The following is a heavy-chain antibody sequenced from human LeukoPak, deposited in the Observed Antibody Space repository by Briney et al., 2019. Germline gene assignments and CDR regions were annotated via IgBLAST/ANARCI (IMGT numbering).Heavy chain of an antibody. CDR2: IYPGDSDT. CDR1: GSIFSSYW. D-gene: IGHD6-13*01. J-gene: IGHJ5*02. CDR3: TRRLAAAVSDP. V-gene: IGHV5-51*01. Sequence: GESLQISCEGAGSIFSSYWIGWVRQPPGKGLEWMGLIYPGDSDTRYSPSFQRQLTISPDKSINTAYLQWSSLKASDTATYYCTRRLAAAVSDPWGQGTLVTVSS.